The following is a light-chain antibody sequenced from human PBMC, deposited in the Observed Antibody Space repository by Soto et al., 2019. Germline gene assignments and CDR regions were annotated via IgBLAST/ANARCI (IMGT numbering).Light chain of an antibody. J-gene: IGLJ1*01. Sequence: QSVLTQINSVSGTPGQRVTISCSGGSSNIGSNSVHWYQQLPGSAPKLLIYNINERPSGVPDRFSGSKSGTSASLAISGLQSEDEADYYCAAYDDSLDGQVFGTGTKLTVL. CDR2: NIN. CDR1: SSNIGSNS. V-gene: IGLV1-44*01. CDR3: AAYDDSLDGQV.